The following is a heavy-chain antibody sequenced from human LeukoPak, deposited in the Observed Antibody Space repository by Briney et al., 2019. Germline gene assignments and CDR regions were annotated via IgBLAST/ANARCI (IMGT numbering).Heavy chain of an antibody. D-gene: IGHD3-3*01. CDR3: ARDQGYDIWSGYWALDY. CDR1: GYAFTSYG. Sequence: GASVKVSCKASGYAFTSYGISWVRQAPGQGLEWMGWISAYNGNTNYAQKLQGRVTMTTDTSTSTAYMELRSLRSDDTAVYYCARDQGYDIWSGYWALDYWGQGTLVTVSS. CDR2: ISAYNGNT. V-gene: IGHV1-18*01. J-gene: IGHJ4*02.